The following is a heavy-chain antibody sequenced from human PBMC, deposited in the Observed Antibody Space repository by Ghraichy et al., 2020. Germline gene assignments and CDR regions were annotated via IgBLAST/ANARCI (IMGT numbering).Heavy chain of an antibody. CDR1: GGSISSSSYY. J-gene: IGHJ4*02. Sequence: SQTLSLTCTVSGGSISSSSYYWGWIRQPPGKGLEWIGSIYYSGSTYYNPSLKSRVTISVDTSKNQFSLKLSSVTAADTAVYYCARQNKGNRPYYFDYWGQGTLVTVSS. D-gene: IGHD1-14*01. V-gene: IGHV4-39*01. CDR2: IYYSGST. CDR3: ARQNKGNRPYYFDY.